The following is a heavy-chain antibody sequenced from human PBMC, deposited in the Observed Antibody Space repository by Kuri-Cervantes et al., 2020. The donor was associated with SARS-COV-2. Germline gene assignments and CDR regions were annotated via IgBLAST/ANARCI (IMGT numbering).Heavy chain of an antibody. CDR1: GFPFGSYA. V-gene: IGHV3-30*02. CDR3: ARDFSSSYYYYYYMDI. CDR2: IRYDGSNR. D-gene: IGHD6-6*01. J-gene: IGHJ6*03. Sequence: GESLKISCAASGFPFGSYAMHWVRQAPGKGLEWVAFIRYDGSNRYYTDSVKGRFTISRDNSKNTLYLQMNSLRAEDTAVYYCARDFSSSYYYYYYMDIWGKGTTVTVSS.